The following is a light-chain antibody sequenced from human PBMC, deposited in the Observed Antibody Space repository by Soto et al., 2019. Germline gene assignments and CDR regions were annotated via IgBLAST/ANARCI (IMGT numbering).Light chain of an antibody. CDR2: AAS. J-gene: IGKJ3*01. CDR1: QGISSW. V-gene: IGKV1-12*02. Sequence: DIEMTQSPSSVSASVGDRVTITCRVTQGISSWLAWYQQKPGNAPKLLIYAASSLQSGVPSRFSGSGSATDFTLTIGSLQPEDFATYYCQQENSFSFTFGPGTKVDIK. CDR3: QQENSFSFT.